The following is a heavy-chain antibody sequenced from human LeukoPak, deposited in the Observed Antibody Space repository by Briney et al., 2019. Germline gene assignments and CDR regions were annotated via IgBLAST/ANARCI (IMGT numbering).Heavy chain of an antibody. V-gene: IGHV3-23*01. CDR3: ARKASEFDC. CDR2: ISAGGGST. Sequence: GGSLRLSCAASGFTFTSYAMTWVRQAPGKGLEWVSSISAGGGSTYYADSVKGRFTISRDNSQNTFYLQMNSLRAEDTAIYYCARKASEFDCWGQGTLVTVSS. J-gene: IGHJ4*02. CDR1: GFTFTSYA.